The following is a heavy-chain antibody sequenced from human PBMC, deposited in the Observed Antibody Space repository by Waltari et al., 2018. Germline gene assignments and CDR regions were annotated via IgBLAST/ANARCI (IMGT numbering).Heavy chain of an antibody. CDR2: INHSGST. CDR1: GGSFSGYY. CDR3: ASQYCSSTSCYNDAFDI. V-gene: IGHV4-34*01. J-gene: IGHJ3*02. D-gene: IGHD2-2*02. Sequence: QVQLQQWGAGLLKPSETLSLTCAVYGGSFSGYYWSWIRQPPGKGLEWIGEINHSGSTNYNPALKSRVTISVDTSKNQFSLKLSSVTAADTAVYYCASQYCSSTSCYNDAFDIWGQGTMVTVSS.